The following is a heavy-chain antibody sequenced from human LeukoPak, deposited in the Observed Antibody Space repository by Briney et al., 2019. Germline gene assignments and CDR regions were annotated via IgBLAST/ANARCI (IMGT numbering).Heavy chain of an antibody. CDR1: GFTFSNYA. Sequence: GGSLRLSCAGSGFTFSNYAMTWVRKAPGKGLEWVSSVSGSGRNTFYPDSVEGRFTISRDNSKNTVYLQMNSPRADDTAVYYCVKSRRVGANQRGLFDYWGQGTLVTVSS. D-gene: IGHD1-26*01. CDR3: VKSRRVGANQRGLFDY. J-gene: IGHJ4*02. V-gene: IGHV3-23*01. CDR2: VSGSGRNT.